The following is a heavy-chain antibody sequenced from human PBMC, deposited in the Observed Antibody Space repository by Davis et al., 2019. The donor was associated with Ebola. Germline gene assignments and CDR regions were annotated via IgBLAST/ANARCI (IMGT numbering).Heavy chain of an antibody. CDR3: AKVMGYYYGSGSYYKGYYYYYGMDV. J-gene: IGHJ6*02. CDR2: ISSSRSFI. CDR1: GFTFSSYS. Sequence: GESLKISCAASGFTFSSYSMNWVRQAPGKGLEWVSSISSSRSFIYYADSVKGRLTISRDNAKNSLYLQMNSLRAEDTAVYYCAKVMGYYYGSGSYYKGYYYYYGMDVWGQGTTVTVSS. V-gene: IGHV3-21*01. D-gene: IGHD3-10*01.